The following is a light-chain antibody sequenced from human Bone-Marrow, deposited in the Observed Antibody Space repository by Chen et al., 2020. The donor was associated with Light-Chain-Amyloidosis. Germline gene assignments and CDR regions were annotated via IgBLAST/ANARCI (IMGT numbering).Light chain of an antibody. CDR3: SSFTSSSSYV. CDR1: SGDVGTYNY. CDR2: AVS. Sequence: QSALTQPASVSGSPGQSITIPCTGTSGDVGTYNYVSWYQQHPGQAPIVMIYAVSNRPSGVSIRFSGSKSGNTASLTISGLQAEDEADYYCSSFTSSSSYVFGPGTNVTVL. J-gene: IGLJ1*01. V-gene: IGLV2-14*01.